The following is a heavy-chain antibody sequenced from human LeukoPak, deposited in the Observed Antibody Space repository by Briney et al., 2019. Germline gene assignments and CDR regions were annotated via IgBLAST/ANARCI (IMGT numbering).Heavy chain of an antibody. J-gene: IGHJ4*02. V-gene: IGHV3-7*01. CDR3: ARDLGSGFDLGDY. Sequence: GGSLRPSCAASGFTFSSFWMTWVRQAPGKGLEWVANINQDGSQKYYVDSVRGRFTISRDNAKNSLFLQMNSLRAEDTAVYYCARDLGSGFDLGDYWGQGTLVTVSS. CDR2: INQDGSQK. CDR1: GFTFSSFW. D-gene: IGHD5-12*01.